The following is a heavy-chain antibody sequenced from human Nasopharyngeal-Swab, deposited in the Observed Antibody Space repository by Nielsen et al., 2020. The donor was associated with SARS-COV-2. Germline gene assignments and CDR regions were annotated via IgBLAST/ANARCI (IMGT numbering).Heavy chain of an antibody. CDR2: VRQDAREQ. D-gene: IGHD2-21*02. CDR3: ARESVVTGTDDAPDL. CDR1: GFPFRNHY. J-gene: IGHJ3*01. V-gene: IGHV3-7*04. Sequence: GESLKISCAASGFPFRNHYITWVRQPPGKGLEWVANVRQDAREQFYADSVKGRLTISRDNAKNTVSLQMNSLRREDTAVYYCARESVVTGTDDAPDLWGRGTMVTVSS.